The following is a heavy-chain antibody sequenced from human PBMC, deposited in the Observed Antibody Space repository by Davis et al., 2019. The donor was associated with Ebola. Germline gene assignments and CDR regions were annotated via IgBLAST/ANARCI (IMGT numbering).Heavy chain of an antibody. Sequence: MPSETLSLTCTVSGGSISSYYWSWIRQLPGKGLEWIGYIYYSGSTNYNPSLKSRVTISVDTSKNQFSLKLSSVTAADTAVYYCARVADYYDSSGYYYYYYYYGMDVWGQGTTVTVSS. CDR3: ARVADYYDSSGYYYYYYYYGMDV. D-gene: IGHD3-22*01. J-gene: IGHJ6*02. V-gene: IGHV4-59*01. CDR2: IYYSGST. CDR1: GGSISSYY.